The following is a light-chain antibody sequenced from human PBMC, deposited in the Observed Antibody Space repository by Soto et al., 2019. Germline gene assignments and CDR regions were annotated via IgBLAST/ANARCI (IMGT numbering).Light chain of an antibody. V-gene: IGLV2-14*01. CDR3: SSYSRTFTVV. CDR2: EVN. Sequence: QSALTQPASVSGSLGQSITISCTGTSNDIGGYEYVSWYQQRPGKAPKLIIYEVNNRPSGVSDRFSASKSGNTASLTISGLRAEDDTAYYCSSYSRTFTVVFGGGTKVTVL. CDR1: SNDIGGYEY. J-gene: IGLJ2*01.